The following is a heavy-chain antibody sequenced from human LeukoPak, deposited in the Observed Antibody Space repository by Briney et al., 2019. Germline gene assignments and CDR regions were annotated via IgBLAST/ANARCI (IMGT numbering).Heavy chain of an antibody. CDR2: IKQDGSEK. CDR3: ARSGSILRSGPQLGDLDY. CDR1: GFTFSSYW. J-gene: IGHJ4*02. V-gene: IGHV3-7*01. Sequence: PGGSLRLSCAASGFTFSSYWMSWVRQAPGKGLEWVANIKQDGSEKYYVDSVKGRFTISRDNAKNSLYLQMNSLRAEDTAVYYCARSGSILRSGPQLGDLDYWGQGTLVTVSS. D-gene: IGHD2-15*01.